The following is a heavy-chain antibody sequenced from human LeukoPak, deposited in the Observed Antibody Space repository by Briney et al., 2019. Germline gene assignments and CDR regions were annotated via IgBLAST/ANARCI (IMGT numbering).Heavy chain of an antibody. CDR1: GYTFTNYG. J-gene: IGHJ4*02. D-gene: IGHD2-2*01. Sequence: ASVMVSCKASGYTFTNYGISWVRQAPGQGLEWMAWISANNGETRYAQNLQGRVTMTTDTSTSTAYMELRSLRFDDTAVYYCARVPPSAHQLLSSDYWGQGTQVTVSS. CDR2: ISANNGET. CDR3: ARVPPSAHQLLSSDY. V-gene: IGHV1-18*04.